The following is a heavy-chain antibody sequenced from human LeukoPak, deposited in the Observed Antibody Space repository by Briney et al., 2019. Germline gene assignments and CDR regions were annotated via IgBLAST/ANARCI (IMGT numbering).Heavy chain of an antibody. D-gene: IGHD2-2*01. CDR1: GFTFTSYW. CDR3: ARGGVVVPAAIPIDY. CDR2: ISSSGSTI. V-gene: IGHV3-48*04. Sequence: PGGSLRLSCAASGFTFTSYWIHWVRQAPGKGLEWVSYISSSGSTIYYADSVKGRFTISRDNVKNSLYLQMNSLRAEDTAVYYCARGGVVVPAAIPIDYWGQGTLVTVSS. J-gene: IGHJ4*02.